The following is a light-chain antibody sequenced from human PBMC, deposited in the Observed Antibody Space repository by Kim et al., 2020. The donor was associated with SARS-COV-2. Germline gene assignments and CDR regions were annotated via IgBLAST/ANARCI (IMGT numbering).Light chain of an antibody. V-gene: IGLV3-19*01. Sequence: SLGPTVSITCQGASLRSYSATWYPQKPGQAPLLVIYGKTNRPSGIPARFSGSSSGNTASLTITGTQAGDEADYYCNSRDSNDNVVFGGGTKLTVL. CDR3: NSRDSNDNVV. J-gene: IGLJ2*01. CDR1: SLRSYS. CDR2: GKT.